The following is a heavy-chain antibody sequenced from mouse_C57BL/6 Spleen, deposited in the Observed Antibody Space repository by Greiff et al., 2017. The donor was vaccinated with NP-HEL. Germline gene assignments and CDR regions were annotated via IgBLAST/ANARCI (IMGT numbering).Heavy chain of an antibody. CDR3: ARGVGLKGAMDY. Sequence: VQLQQPGAELVKPGASVKLSCKASGYTFTSYWMHWVKQRPGQGLEWIGMIHPNSGSTNYNEKFKSKATLTVDKSSSTAYMQLSSLTSEDSAVYYCARGVGLKGAMDYWGQGTSVTVSS. J-gene: IGHJ4*01. V-gene: IGHV1-64*01. D-gene: IGHD1-1*02. CDR2: IHPNSGST. CDR1: GYTFTSYW.